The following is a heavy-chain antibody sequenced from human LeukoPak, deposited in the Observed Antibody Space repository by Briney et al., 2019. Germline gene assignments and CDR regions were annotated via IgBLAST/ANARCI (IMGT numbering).Heavy chain of an antibody. CDR1: GFTFSRYS. J-gene: IGHJ4*02. V-gene: IGHV3-48*02. CDR2: ISSSSSTI. D-gene: IGHD3-3*01. Sequence: PGGSLRLSCAASGFTFSRYSMNWVRQAPGKGPEWVSYISSSSSTIYYADSVKGRFTISRDNAKNSVYLQMNSLRDEDTAVYYCARGYDFDYWGQGTLVTVSS. CDR3: ARGYDFDY.